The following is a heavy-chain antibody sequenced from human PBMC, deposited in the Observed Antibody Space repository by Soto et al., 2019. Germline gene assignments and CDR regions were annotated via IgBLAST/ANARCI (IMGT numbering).Heavy chain of an antibody. CDR2: IIPIFGTP. CDR3: ARDRDYYDRSGYYKYYHNMDV. D-gene: IGHD3-22*01. CDR1: GGTFSSNA. J-gene: IGHJ6*02. Sequence: QVQLVQSGAEVKKPGSSVKVSCKASGGTFSSNAISWVRQAPGQGLEWMGGIIPIFGTPNYAQMFQGRVTITADESTSTAYMELSSLRSEDTATYYCARDRDYYDRSGYYKYYHNMDVWGQGTTVTVSS. V-gene: IGHV1-69*01.